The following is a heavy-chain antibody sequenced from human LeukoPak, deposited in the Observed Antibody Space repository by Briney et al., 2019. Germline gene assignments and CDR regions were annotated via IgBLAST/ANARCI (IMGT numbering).Heavy chain of an antibody. CDR1: GFTFSTFV. D-gene: IGHD3-3*01. CDR3: ARSPTIFGSFDP. CDR2: ISYDGSNK. J-gene: IGHJ5*02. V-gene: IGHV3-30*04. Sequence: GRSLRLSCAASGFTFSTFVMHWVRQAPGKGLEWVALISYDGSNKYYADSVKGRFTIPRDNSKNTLYLQMNSLRAEDTAVFYCARSPTIFGSFDPWGQGTLVTVSS.